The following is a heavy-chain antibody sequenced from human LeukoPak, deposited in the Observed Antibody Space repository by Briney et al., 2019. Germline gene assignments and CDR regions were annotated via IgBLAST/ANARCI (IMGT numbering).Heavy chain of an antibody. CDR3: ARDRDYGDYGFDY. D-gene: IGHD4-17*01. CDR1: GGSISSNY. Sequence: ASETLSLTCTVSGGSISSNYWGWIRQPPGKGLEGIGYIYYSGSTNYNPSLKSRVTISVDTSKNQFSLKLSSVTAADTAVYHCARDRDYGDYGFDYWGQGTLVTVSS. V-gene: IGHV4-59*01. J-gene: IGHJ4*02. CDR2: IYYSGST.